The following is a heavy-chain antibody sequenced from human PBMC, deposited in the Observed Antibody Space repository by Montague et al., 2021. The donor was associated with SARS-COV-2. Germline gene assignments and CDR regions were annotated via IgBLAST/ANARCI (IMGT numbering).Heavy chain of an antibody. J-gene: IGHJ4*02. CDR1: GGGVSTYSVA. V-gene: IGHV6-1*01. CDR3: ARHSYRTFDF. Sequence: CAISGGGVSTYSVAWDWLRQSPSRALEWLGITIYTVSAWFNLYAESVKGRITINPDTPKNQFSLHLTSVTPEDTAVYYCARHSYRTFDFWGQGTLVTVSS. CDR2: TIYTVSAWFN. D-gene: IGHD3-10*01.